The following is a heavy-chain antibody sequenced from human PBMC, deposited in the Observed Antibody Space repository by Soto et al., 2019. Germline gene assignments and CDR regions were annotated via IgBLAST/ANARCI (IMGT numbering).Heavy chain of an antibody. CDR1: GGSISSGDYY. V-gene: IGHV4-30-4*01. D-gene: IGHD3-9*01. CDR3: ARGAPPRYFDWLLPATAYGMDV. J-gene: IGHJ6*02. CDR2: IYYSGST. Sequence: SETLSLTCTVSGGSISSGDYYWSWIRQPPGKGLEWIGYIYYSGSTYYNPSLKSRVTISVDTSKNQFSLKLSSVTAADTAVYYCARGAPPRYFDWLLPATAYGMDVWGQGTTVTVSS.